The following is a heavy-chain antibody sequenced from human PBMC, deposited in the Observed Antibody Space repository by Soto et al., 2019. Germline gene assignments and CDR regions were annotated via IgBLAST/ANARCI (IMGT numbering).Heavy chain of an antibody. CDR1: GFTFTSYA. J-gene: IGHJ6*01. V-gene: IGHV3-23*01. D-gene: IGHD3-10*01. Sequence: EVQLLESGGDLVQPGGSLRLSCAASGFTFTSYAMSWVRQAPGKGLEWVSAISGSGGSTYYADSVKGRFTISRDNAKTTLYLHLNSLRVEDAAIYYCSKMPLIRGGVDVWGRETTVLVSS. CDR2: ISGSGGST. CDR3: SKMPLIRGGVDV.